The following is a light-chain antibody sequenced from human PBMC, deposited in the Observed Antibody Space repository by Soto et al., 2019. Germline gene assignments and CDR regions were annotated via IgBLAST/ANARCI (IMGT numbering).Light chain of an antibody. Sequence: QSVLTQPPSASGSPGQSVTISCTGTSSDIGAYNYVSWFQQHPGEAPKFIISEVNKRPSGVPDRFSGSKSGNTASLTVSGLQAEDEADYYCTSYGGRDNLMFGGGTKLTVL. CDR3: TSYGGRDNLM. J-gene: IGLJ3*02. V-gene: IGLV2-8*01. CDR1: SSDIGAYNY. CDR2: EVN.